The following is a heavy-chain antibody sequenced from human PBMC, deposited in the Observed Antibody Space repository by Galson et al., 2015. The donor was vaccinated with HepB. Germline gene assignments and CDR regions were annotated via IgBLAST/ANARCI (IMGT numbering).Heavy chain of an antibody. Sequence: SLRLSCAASGFTFSSYSMNWVRQAPGKGLEWVSYISSSSSTIYYADSVKGRFTISRDNAKNSLYLQMNSLRAEDTAVYYCARDRNWGTLKNYYYYGMDVWGQGTTVTVSS. D-gene: IGHD7-27*01. J-gene: IGHJ6*02. CDR3: ARDRNWGTLKNYYYYGMDV. V-gene: IGHV3-48*04. CDR2: ISSSSSTI. CDR1: GFTFSSYS.